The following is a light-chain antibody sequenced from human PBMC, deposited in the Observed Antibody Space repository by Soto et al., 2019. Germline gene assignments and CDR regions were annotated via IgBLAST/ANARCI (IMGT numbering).Light chain of an antibody. CDR2: EDN. CDR3: QSYDDSNRWV. Sequence: NFMLTQPHSVSESPGKTVTISCTRSNGRIASNYVQWYQQRPGGAPTTVIYEDNQRPSGVPARFSGSIDSSSNSASLTISGLRTEDEADYHCQSYDDSNRWVFGGGTQLTVL. V-gene: IGLV6-57*04. J-gene: IGLJ3*02. CDR1: NGRIASNY.